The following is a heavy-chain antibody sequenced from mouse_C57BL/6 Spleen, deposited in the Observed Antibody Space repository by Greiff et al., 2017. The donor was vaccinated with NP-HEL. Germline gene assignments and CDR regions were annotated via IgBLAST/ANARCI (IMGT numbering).Heavy chain of an antibody. Sequence: DVKLVESGGGLVKPGGSLKLSCAASGFTFSDYGMHWVRQAPEKGLEWVAYISSGSSTIYYADTVKGRFTISRDNATNTLFLELTSLRSEDTAMYYCATVDGYYHDYWGQGTTLTVSS. CDR3: ATVDGYYHDY. V-gene: IGHV5-17*01. J-gene: IGHJ2*01. CDR2: ISSGSSTI. D-gene: IGHD2-3*01. CDR1: GFTFSDYG.